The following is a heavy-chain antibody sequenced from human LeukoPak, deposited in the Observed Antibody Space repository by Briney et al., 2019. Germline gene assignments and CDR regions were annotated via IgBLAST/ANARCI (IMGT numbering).Heavy chain of an antibody. Sequence: GGSLRLSCAASGFTFSSYWMSWVRQAPGKGLEWVANIKQDGSEKYYVDSVKGRFTISRDNAKNSLYLRMNSLRAEDTAVYYCARESYDILTGYDAFDIWGQGTMVTVSS. CDR2: IKQDGSEK. CDR3: ARESYDILTGYDAFDI. J-gene: IGHJ3*02. D-gene: IGHD3-9*01. CDR1: GFTFSSYW. V-gene: IGHV3-7*01.